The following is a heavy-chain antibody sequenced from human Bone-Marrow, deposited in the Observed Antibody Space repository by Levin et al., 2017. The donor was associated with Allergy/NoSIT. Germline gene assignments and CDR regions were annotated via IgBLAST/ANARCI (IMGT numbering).Heavy chain of an antibody. J-gene: IGHJ5*02. D-gene: IGHD1-20*01. CDR3: ARLADNWNVNWFDP. CDR1: GASINSTNYY. Sequence: SQTLSLTCTVSGASINSTNYYWGWIRQPPGKGLEWIGTIYYNSYTYYNPSLKSRVTISKVTSKNQFSLKLSSVTAADTAVYYCARLADNWNVNWFDPWGQGTLVTVSS. V-gene: IGHV4-39*07. CDR2: IYYNSYT.